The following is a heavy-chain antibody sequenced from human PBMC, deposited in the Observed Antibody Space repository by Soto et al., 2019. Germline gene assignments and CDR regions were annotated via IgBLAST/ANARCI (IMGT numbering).Heavy chain of an antibody. J-gene: IGHJ5*02. CDR1: GGSISSGGYY. CDR2: IYYSGST. V-gene: IGHV4-31*03. Sequence: ASETLSLTCTVSGGSISSGGYYWSWIRQHPGKGLEWIGYIYYSGSTYYNPSLKSRVTISVDTSKNQFSLKLSSVTAADTAVYYCARVLATKGPNWFDPWGQGTLVTVSS. D-gene: IGHD5-12*01. CDR3: ARVLATKGPNWFDP.